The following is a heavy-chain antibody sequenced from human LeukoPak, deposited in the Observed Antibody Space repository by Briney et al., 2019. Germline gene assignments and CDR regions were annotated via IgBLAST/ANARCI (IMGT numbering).Heavy chain of an antibody. CDR1: GYTFTSYG. J-gene: IGHJ6*03. V-gene: IGHV1-18*01. D-gene: IGHD3-22*01. Sequence: ASVKVSCKASGYTFTSYGISWVRQAPGQGLEWMGWISAYNGNTNYAQKLQGRVTMTTDTSTSTAYMELRSLRSDDTAVYHCARDGAYYYDSSGYFWNYYYYYYMDVWGKGTTVTISS. CDR2: ISAYNGNT. CDR3: ARDGAYYYDSSGYFWNYYYYYYMDV.